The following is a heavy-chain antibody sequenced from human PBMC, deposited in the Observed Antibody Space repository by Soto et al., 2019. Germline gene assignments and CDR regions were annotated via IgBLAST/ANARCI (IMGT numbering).Heavy chain of an antibody. Sequence: ASVKVSCKASGYTFTSYAMHRVRQAPGQRLEWMGWINAGNGNTKYSQKFQGRVTITRDTSASTAYMELSSLRSEDTAVYYCARDPLGYCSSTSCYHSPWFDPWGQGTLVTVSS. CDR1: GYTFTSYA. CDR2: INAGNGNT. V-gene: IGHV1-3*01. J-gene: IGHJ5*02. D-gene: IGHD2-2*01. CDR3: ARDPLGYCSSTSCYHSPWFDP.